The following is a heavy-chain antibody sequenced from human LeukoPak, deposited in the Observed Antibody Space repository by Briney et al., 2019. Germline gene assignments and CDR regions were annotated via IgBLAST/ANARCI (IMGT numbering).Heavy chain of an antibody. Sequence: SETLSLTCTVSGGSISSSSYYWGWIRQPPGKGLEWIGSIYYSGSTYYNPSLKSRVTISVDTSKNQFSLKLSSVTAADTAVYYCARSGGVTMIVVVITTGAFDIWGQGTMVTVSS. D-gene: IGHD3-22*01. CDR3: ARSGGVTMIVVVITTGAFDI. CDR1: GGSISSSSYY. J-gene: IGHJ3*02. V-gene: IGHV4-39*07. CDR2: IYYSGST.